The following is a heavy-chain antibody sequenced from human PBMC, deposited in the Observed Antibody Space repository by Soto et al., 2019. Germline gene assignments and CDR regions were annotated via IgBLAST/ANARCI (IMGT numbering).Heavy chain of an antibody. Sequence: SQTLSLTCAISGDSVSSNSAAWNWIRQSPSRGLEWLGRTYYRSKWYNDYAVSVKSRITINPDTSKNQFSLQLNSVTPEDTAVYYCARDNRLDIVVVPAAKYYYYYMDVWGKGTTVTVSS. V-gene: IGHV6-1*01. D-gene: IGHD2-2*03. CDR2: TYYRSKWYN. CDR1: GDSVSSNSAA. J-gene: IGHJ6*03. CDR3: ARDNRLDIVVVPAAKYYYYYMDV.